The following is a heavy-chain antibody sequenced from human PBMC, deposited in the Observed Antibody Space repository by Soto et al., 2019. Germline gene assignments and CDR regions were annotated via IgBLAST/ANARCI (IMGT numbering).Heavy chain of an antibody. V-gene: IGHV1-2*02. CDR3: GRGRSGQIVVFY. D-gene: IGHD1-26*01. J-gene: IGHJ4*02. CDR1: GYTFTGHY. CDR2: IGPESGAT. Sequence: ASVKVSCKASGYTFTGHYIHRVRQAPEQGPEWMGEIGPESGATRYAQRFQGRFTVTRGMSITTVYMELNNLSTDDTAVYYCGRGRSGQIVVFYWGQGTPVTVSS.